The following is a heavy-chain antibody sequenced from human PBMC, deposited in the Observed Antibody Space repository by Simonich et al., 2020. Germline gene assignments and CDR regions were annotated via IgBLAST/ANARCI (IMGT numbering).Heavy chain of an antibody. J-gene: IGHJ6*02. D-gene: IGHD6-19*01. V-gene: IGHV3-21*01. CDR1: GFTFSSYS. CDR3: ARWIAVAGTGAYGMDV. CDR2: ISSSSSYI. Sequence: EVQLVESGGGLVKPGGSLRLSCAASGFTFSSYSMNWVRQAPGKGLEWVSSISSSSSYIYYADSVKGRFTIAIDNAKNSLYLQMNSLRAEDTVVYYCARWIAVAGTGAYGMDVWGQGTTVTVSS.